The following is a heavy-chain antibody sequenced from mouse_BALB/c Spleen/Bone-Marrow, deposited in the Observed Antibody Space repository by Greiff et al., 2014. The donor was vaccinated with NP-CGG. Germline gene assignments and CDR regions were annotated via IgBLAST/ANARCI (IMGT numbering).Heavy chain of an antibody. V-gene: IGHV14-3*02. CDR3: AIYYYGSSGFAN. CDR1: GFNIKDTY. J-gene: IGHJ3*01. D-gene: IGHD1-1*01. CDR2: IDPANGNT. Sequence: EVKLMESGAELVKPGASVKLSCTASGFNIKDTYMHWVKQRLEQGLEWIGRIDPANGNTKYDPKFQGKATITADTSSNTAYLQLSSLTSEDTAVYHCAIYYYGSSGFANWGQGTLVTVSA.